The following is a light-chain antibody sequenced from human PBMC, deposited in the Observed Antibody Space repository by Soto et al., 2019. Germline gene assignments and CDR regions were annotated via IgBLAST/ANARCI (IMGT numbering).Light chain of an antibody. CDR3: QEYKTYWT. Sequence: DIQMTQSPSTLSASLGDRVTITCRASQNINSRLSCFQQKPERAPRVLIYDASTLEDGVPSRFSGSGSGTEFTLTISSLQPDDFATYYCQEYKTYWTFGQGTKVDIK. CDR2: DAS. J-gene: IGKJ1*01. V-gene: IGKV1-5*01. CDR1: QNINSR.